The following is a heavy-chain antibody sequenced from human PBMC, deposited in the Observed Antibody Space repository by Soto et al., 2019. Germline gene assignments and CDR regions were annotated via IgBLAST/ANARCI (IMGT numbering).Heavy chain of an antibody. CDR3: ARGPRHGDPHPFDY. J-gene: IGHJ4*02. CDR1: GGSISPYY. D-gene: IGHD4-17*01. V-gene: IGHV4-4*07. CDR2: IYSSGST. Sequence: PSETLSLTCTVSGGSISPYYWSWIRQPAGKGLEWIGRIYSSGSTDYNPSVKSRVTMSVDTSENQFSLKLNSVTAAGTAMYYCARGPRHGDPHPFDYWGQGTLVTVSS.